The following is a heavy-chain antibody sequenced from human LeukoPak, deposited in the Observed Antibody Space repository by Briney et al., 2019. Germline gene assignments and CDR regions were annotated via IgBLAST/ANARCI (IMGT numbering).Heavy chain of an antibody. D-gene: IGHD3-3*01. CDR3: ARGVRFSDFYYYMDV. CDR1: GYTFTNSD. Sequence: ASVKVSCKAPGYTFTNSDINWVRQAPGQGLEWMGWMNPNSGKTGYARKFQGRVTFTRNSSISTAYMDLSSLRSEDTAVYYCARGVRFSDFYYYMDVWGQGTTVTVSS. CDR2: MNPNSGKT. V-gene: IGHV1-8*03. J-gene: IGHJ6*03.